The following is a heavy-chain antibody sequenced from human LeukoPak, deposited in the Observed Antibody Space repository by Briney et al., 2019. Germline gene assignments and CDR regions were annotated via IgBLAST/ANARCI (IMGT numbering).Heavy chain of an antibody. Sequence: GGSLRLSCAASGFTFSSYAMHWVRQAPGKGLEWVAVISYDGSNKYYSDSVKGRFTISRDNSKNTLYLQMNSLRAEDTAVYYCARALVEDSTAYYGSYYYYYGMDVWGQGTTVTVSS. J-gene: IGHJ6*02. D-gene: IGHD3-22*01. V-gene: IGHV3-30*04. CDR1: GFTFSSYA. CDR3: ARALVEDSTAYYGSYYYYYGMDV. CDR2: ISYDGSNK.